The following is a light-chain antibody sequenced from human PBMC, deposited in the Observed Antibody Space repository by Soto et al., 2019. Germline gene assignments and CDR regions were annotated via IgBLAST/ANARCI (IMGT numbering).Light chain of an antibody. CDR3: AAWDDGRNDLYV. Sequence: QSVLTQPPSASGTPGQTVTISCSGSSSNVGKNIVNWYQQVPGTAPNLLIYSTGRRPSGVPDRFSGAKSGTSASLAISGLQSEDEADYYSAAWDDGRNDLYVIGSGTKVTVL. CDR2: STG. CDR1: SSNVGKNI. J-gene: IGLJ1*01. V-gene: IGLV1-44*01.